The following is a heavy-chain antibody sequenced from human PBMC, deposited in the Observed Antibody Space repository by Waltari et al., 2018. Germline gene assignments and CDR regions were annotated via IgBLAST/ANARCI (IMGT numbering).Heavy chain of an antibody. CDR3: ARDLSYDSSGYYGVDYFDY. CDR2: IYHSGST. J-gene: IGHJ4*02. V-gene: IGHV4-38-2*02. Sequence: QVQLQESGPGLVKPSETLSLTCAVSGYSISSGYYWGWIRQPPGQGLEWIGSIYHSGSTYYNPSLKSRVTISVDTSKNQFSLKLSSVTAADTAVYYCARDLSYDSSGYYGVDYFDYWGQGTLVTVSS. D-gene: IGHD3-22*01. CDR1: GYSISSGYY.